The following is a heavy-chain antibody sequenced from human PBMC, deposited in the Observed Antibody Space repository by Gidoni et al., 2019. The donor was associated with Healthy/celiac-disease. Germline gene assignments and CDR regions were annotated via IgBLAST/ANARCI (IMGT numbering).Heavy chain of an antibody. Sequence: QLQPQESGPGMAKPSETLSLTCRRSGGSISSSSYYWGWIRQPPGTGLEWIGNIYYSGSTYYSPSLKSRVSISVDTSKNQFTLNLSSVTAADTAVYYCARLPPGIAAAYYRGDFFDYWGQGTLVTFSS. V-gene: IGHV4-39*01. CDR2: IYYSGST. CDR3: ARLPPGIAAAYYRGDFFDY. J-gene: IGHJ4*02. CDR1: GGSISSSSYY. D-gene: IGHD6-13*01.